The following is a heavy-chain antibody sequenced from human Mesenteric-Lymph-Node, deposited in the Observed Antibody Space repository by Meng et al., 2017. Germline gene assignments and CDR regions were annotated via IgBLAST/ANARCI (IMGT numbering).Heavy chain of an antibody. J-gene: IGHJ6*02. CDR2: MNPNSGNT. CDR3: ARGVTMVRGVIDYYYGMDV. V-gene: IGHV1-8*01. D-gene: IGHD3-10*01. Sequence: ASVKVSCKASGYTFTSYDINWVRQATGQGLEWMGWMNPNSGNTGYAQKFQGRVTMTRNTSISTAYMELSSLRSEDTAVYYCARGVTMVRGVIDYYYGMDVWGQGNTVNGAS. CDR1: GYTFTSYD.